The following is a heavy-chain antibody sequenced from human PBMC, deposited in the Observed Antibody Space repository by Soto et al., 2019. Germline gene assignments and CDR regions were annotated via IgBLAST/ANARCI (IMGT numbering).Heavy chain of an antibody. V-gene: IGHV6-1*01. Sequence: SQTLSLTCAITVDSVSSNSAGWSWVRQSPSRGLEWLGRTYYRSKWYYEYAVSVRGRITINPGTSKDQYSLQLNSVTPEDTAVYFCARGEQYSGRIFDYWGQGTLVTVSS. J-gene: IGHJ4*01. CDR2: TYYRSKWYY. CDR3: ARGEQYSGRIFDY. D-gene: IGHD1-26*01. CDR1: VDSVSSNSAG.